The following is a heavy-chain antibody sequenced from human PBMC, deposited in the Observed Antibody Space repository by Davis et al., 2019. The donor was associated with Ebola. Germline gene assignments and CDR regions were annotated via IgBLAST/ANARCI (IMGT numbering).Heavy chain of an antibody. CDR2: INSDGSST. J-gene: IGHJ3*02. V-gene: IGHV3-74*01. CDR1: GFTFSSYW. D-gene: IGHD3-22*01. Sequence: GESLKISCAASGFTFSSYWMHWVRQAPGKGLVWVSRINSDGSSTSYADSVKGRFTISRDNAKNTLYLQMNSLRAEDTAVYYCARVLHYYDSSGYHDAFDIWGQGTMVTVSS. CDR3: ARVLHYYDSSGYHDAFDI.